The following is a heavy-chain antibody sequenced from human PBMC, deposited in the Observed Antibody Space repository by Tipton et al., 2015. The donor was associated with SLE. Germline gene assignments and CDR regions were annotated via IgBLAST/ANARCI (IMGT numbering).Heavy chain of an antibody. CDR3: ARGGRIAIFGVATDGAFDI. D-gene: IGHD3-3*01. CDR1: GGSTSSYF. CDR2: IYYSGST. J-gene: IGHJ3*02. V-gene: IGHV4-59*01. Sequence: TLSLTCTVSGGSTSSYFWSWIRQPPGKGLEWIGYIYYSGSTNYNPSLKSRVTISVDTSKNQFSLKLSSVTAADTAVYYCARGGRIAIFGVATDGAFDIWGQGTMVTVSS.